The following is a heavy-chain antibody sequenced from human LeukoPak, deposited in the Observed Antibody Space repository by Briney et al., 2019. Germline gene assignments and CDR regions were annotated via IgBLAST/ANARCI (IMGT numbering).Heavy chain of an antibody. D-gene: IGHD3-10*01. J-gene: IGHJ5*02. CDR1: GGSISSDY. CDR2: ISNNGAT. Sequence: SGTLSLTCTVSGGSISSDYWNWIRQPPGMGLEWIAFISNNGATNYNPSLKSRVTISLDTSKNQFSLKLNSVTAADTAVYYCASFRFGRNWFDPWGPGTLVTVSS. CDR3: ASFRFGRNWFDP. V-gene: IGHV4-59*08.